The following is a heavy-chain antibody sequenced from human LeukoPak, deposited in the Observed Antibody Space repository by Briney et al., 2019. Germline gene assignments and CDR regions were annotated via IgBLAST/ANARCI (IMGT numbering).Heavy chain of an antibody. J-gene: IGHJ6*02. CDR2: ISYDGSNK. CDR1: GFTFSSYG. D-gene: IGHD2-15*01. Sequence: GRSLRLSCAASGFTFSSYGMHWVRQAPGKGLEWVAVISYDGSNKYYADSVKGRFTISRDNSKNTLYLQMNSLRAEDTAVYYCAKDLGPYCSGGSCLYYYYGMDVWGQGTTVTVSS. V-gene: IGHV3-30*18. CDR3: AKDLGPYCSGGSCLYYYYGMDV.